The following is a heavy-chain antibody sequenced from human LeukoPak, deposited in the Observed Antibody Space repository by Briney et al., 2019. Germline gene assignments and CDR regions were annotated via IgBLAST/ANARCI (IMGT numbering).Heavy chain of an antibody. Sequence: ASVKVSCKASGYTFTSYGISWLRQAPGQGLEWMEWISAYNGNTNYAQKLQGRVTMTTDTSTSTAYMELRSLRSDDTAVYYCARTVWELLGTYYYYYGMDVWGQGTTVTVSS. CDR1: GYTFTSYG. J-gene: IGHJ6*02. CDR2: ISAYNGNT. D-gene: IGHD1-26*01. V-gene: IGHV1-18*01. CDR3: ARTVWELLGTYYYYYGMDV.